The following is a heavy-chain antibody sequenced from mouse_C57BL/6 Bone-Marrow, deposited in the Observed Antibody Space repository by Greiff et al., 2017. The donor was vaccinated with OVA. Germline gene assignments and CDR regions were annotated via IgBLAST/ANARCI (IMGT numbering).Heavy chain of an antibody. CDR3: ASESEDYRYAMDY. V-gene: IGHV1-69*01. CDR2: IDPYDSYT. D-gene: IGHD2-4*01. Sequence: QVQLQQPGAELVMPGASVKLSCKASGYTFTSYWMHWVKQRPGQGLEWIGEIDPYDSYTNYNQKFKGKSTLTVDKSSSTAYMQLSSLTSEDSAVYYCASESEDYRYAMDYWGQGTSVTVSS. J-gene: IGHJ4*01. CDR1: GYTFTSYW.